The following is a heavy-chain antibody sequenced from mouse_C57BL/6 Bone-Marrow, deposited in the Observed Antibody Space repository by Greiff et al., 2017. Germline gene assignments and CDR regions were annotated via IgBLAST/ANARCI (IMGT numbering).Heavy chain of an antibody. Sequence: EVQLQESGGGLVKPGGSLKLSCAASGFTFSSYAMSWVRQTPEKRLEWVATISDGGSYTYYPDNVKGRFTISRDNAKNNLYLQMSHLKSEDTAMYYCARRYYLFAYWGQGTLVTVSA. CDR3: ARRYYLFAY. V-gene: IGHV5-4*03. CDR1: GFTFSSYA. J-gene: IGHJ3*01. D-gene: IGHD5-5*01. CDR2: ISDGGSYT.